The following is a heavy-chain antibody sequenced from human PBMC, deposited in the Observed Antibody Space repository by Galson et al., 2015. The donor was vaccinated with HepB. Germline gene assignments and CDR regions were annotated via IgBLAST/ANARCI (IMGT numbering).Heavy chain of an antibody. V-gene: IGHV3-74*01. CDR1: GFTFSRHW. J-gene: IGHJ5*02. D-gene: IGHD3-22*01. CDR2: INSDGTTT. CDR3: ARDSGYSGWFDP. Sequence: SLRLSCAASGFTFSRHWMHWVRQAPGKGLVWVSRINSDGTTTSYADSVEGRFTISRDNAQNTLYLQMDSLRAEDTAVYYCARDSGYSGWFDPWGQGTLVTVSS.